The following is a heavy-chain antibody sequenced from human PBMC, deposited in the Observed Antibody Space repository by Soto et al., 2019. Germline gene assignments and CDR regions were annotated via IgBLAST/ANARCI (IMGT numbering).Heavy chain of an antibody. CDR1: GFMFSSYA. V-gene: IGHV3-30*04. J-gene: IGHJ4*02. Sequence: GGSLRLSWAAAGFMFSSYAMRWVRQAPGKGLEWVAVLSHHGSDKYDADSVRGRFTISRDNSKNTLYLEMNSLRAEDTAVYYCARGGFVVVPAPFDYWGQGTLVTVSS. CDR3: ARGGFVVVPAPFDY. D-gene: IGHD2-2*01. CDR2: LSHHGSDK.